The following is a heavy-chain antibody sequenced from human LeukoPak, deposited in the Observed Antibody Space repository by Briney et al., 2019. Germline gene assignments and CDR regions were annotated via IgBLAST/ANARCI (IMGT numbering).Heavy chain of an antibody. CDR2: IYTSGST. D-gene: IGHD2-15*01. Sequence: PSETLSLTCTVSGGSISSYYWSWIRQPAGKGLEWIGRIYTSGSTDYNPSLKSRVTMSVDTSKNQFSLKLSSVTAADTAVYYCAGFLGYCSGGSCYDYFDYWGQGTLVTVSS. J-gene: IGHJ4*02. CDR3: AGFLGYCSGGSCYDYFDY. V-gene: IGHV4-4*07. CDR1: GGSISSYY.